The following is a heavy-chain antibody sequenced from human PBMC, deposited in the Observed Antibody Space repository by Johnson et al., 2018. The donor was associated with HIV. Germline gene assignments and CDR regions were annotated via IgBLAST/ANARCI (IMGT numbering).Heavy chain of an antibody. D-gene: IGHD5-24*01. Sequence: QVVESGGSVVRPGGSLRLSCVVSGFTFDNYGMTWVRQAPGKGLEWVSDINWNGGSTGYADSVKGRFIISRDNAKNSLYLQMNSLRAEDTAVYYCARDMGEMATPIRGLDAFDIWGQGTMVTVSS. V-gene: IGHV3-20*04. CDR1: GFTFDNYG. CDR2: INWNGGST. J-gene: IGHJ3*02. CDR3: ARDMGEMATPIRGLDAFDI.